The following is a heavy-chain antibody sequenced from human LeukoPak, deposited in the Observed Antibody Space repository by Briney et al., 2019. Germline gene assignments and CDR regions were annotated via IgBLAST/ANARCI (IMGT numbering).Heavy chain of an antibody. D-gene: IGHD3-22*01. CDR2: IIPIFGTA. J-gene: IGHJ4*02. CDR1: GGTFSSYA. V-gene: IGHV1-69*13. Sequence: ASVKASCKASGGTFSSYAISWVRQAPGQGLEWMGGIIPIFGTANYAQKFQGRVTITADESTSTAYMELSSLRSEDTAVYYCAREDYYDSSGYYPDYWGQGTLVTVSS. CDR3: AREDYYDSSGYYPDY.